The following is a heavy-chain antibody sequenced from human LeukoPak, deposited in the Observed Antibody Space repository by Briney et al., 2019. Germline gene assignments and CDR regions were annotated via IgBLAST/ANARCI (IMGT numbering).Heavy chain of an antibody. CDR3: AKIIPYYGSGSYYN. CDR2: ISAGRGDT. J-gene: IGHJ4*02. Sequence: GGSLRLSCAASGFTFSSYFMSWVRQAPGKGLEWVSTISAGRGDTYYADSVKGRFTVSRDNSKNTLYLQMNSLRAEDTAVYYCAKIIPYYGSGSYYNWGQGTLVTVSS. V-gene: IGHV3-23*01. CDR1: GFTFSSYF. D-gene: IGHD3-10*01.